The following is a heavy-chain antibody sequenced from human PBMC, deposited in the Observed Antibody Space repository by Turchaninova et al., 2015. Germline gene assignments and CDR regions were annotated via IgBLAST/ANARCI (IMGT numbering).Heavy chain of an antibody. J-gene: IGHJ4*02. D-gene: IGHD2-21*01. Sequence: APDLLQPPQTLSLTCAISGDSVSSNSAAWHWIRQSPSRGLEWLGRTYYRSKWSNDYAVSMRSRITINSDTSKNQFSLQVNSVTPEDTAVYFCARVVRGVPDYWGQGTLVTVSS. CDR3: ARVVRGVPDY. CDR1: GDSVSSNSAA. CDR2: TYYRSKWSN. V-gene: IGHV6-1*01.